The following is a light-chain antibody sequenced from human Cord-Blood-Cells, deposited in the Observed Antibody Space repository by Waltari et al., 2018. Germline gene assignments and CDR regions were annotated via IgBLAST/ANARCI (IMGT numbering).Light chain of an antibody. CDR2: AAS. CDR1: QGISSY. V-gene: IGKV1-9*01. Sequence: DIQLTQSPSLLSASVSDRVTVTCRSSQGISSYIAWYQQKPGTGPKLLIYAASTLQSGVPPRFSGSGAGREVTLISSSLQPEDFATYYCQQLNSYPLTFGGGTKVEIK. CDR3: QQLNSYPLT. J-gene: IGKJ4*01.